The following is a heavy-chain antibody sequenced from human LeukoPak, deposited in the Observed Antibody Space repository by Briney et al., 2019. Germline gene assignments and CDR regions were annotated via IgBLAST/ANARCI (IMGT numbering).Heavy chain of an antibody. CDR1: GHTFTTYR. D-gene: IGHD6-19*01. CDR3: ATTTTVAGVGLGYFDF. CDR2: ICLYSGNT. V-gene: IGHV1-18*01. J-gene: IGHJ4*02. Sequence: ASVKVSCSATGHTFTTYRISWLRQAPGQGLQWLGWICLYSGNTMSAQNMQGRLAMTTDRSTNTAYMELRSLRSDDTAMYYCATTTTVAGVGLGYFDFWGPGTLVTVSS.